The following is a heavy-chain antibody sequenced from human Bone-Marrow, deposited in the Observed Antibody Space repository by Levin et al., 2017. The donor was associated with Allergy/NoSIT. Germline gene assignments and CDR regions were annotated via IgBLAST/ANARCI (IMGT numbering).Heavy chain of an antibody. D-gene: IGHD6-19*01. CDR1: GGSISSGDYY. J-gene: IGHJ4*02. CDR3: ARVDDSGQLFDF. V-gene: IGHV4-30-4*01. CDR2: IYYSGTT. Sequence: SETLSLTCTVSGGSISSGDYYWSWIRQTPGQGLEWIGYIYYSGTTFYSPSLKSRLTISRDTSKNQFSLKLNSVTAADAAVYYCARVDDSGQLFDFWGQGALVTVSS.